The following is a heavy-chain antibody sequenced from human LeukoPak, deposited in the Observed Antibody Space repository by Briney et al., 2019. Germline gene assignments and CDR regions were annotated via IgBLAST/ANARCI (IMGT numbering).Heavy chain of an antibody. CDR3: ARVGSPAVAGTGELDY. J-gene: IGHJ4*02. V-gene: IGHV1-46*01. CDR1: GYTFTSYY. D-gene: IGHD6-19*01. Sequence: GASVKVSCKASGYTFTSYYMHWVRQAPGQGLEWMGIINPSGGCTSYAQKFQGRVTMTRDTSTSTVYMELSSLRSEDTAVYYCARVGSPAVAGTGELDYWGQGTLVTVSS. CDR2: INPSGGCT.